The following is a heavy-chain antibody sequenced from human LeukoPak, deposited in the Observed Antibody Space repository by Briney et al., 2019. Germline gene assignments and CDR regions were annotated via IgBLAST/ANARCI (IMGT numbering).Heavy chain of an antibody. J-gene: IGHJ5*02. Sequence: PSETLSVTCTVSGGSFIGLFWSWIRQPPGRGLEWIGYIYDSGNTKYNPSLNSRVTISVDTSKNQFSLNLTSVNIADTAVYYCARGALGHPRPGWCDPWGQGILVTVSS. V-gene: IGHV4-59*11. CDR2: IYDSGNT. CDR3: ARGALGHPRPGWCDP. CDR1: GGSFIGLF. D-gene: IGHD6-6*01.